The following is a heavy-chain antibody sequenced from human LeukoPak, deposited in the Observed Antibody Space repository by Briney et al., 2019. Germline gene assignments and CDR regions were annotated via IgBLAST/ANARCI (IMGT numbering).Heavy chain of an antibody. CDR3: ASETKHY. J-gene: IGHJ4*02. Sequence: GGSLRLSCAASGFTFSRYSMNWVRRAPGNELACVSAISSSSSYIYYADSGKGRFTISRDNAQNSLYLQLNSVISEATAVYYCASETKHYWGQGTLVTVSS. CDR1: GFTFSRYS. V-gene: IGHV3-21*01. CDR2: ISSSSSYI.